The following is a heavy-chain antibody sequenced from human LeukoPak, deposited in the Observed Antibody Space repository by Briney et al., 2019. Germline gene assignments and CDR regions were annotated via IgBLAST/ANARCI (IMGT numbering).Heavy chain of an antibody. CDR3: AKDISTEMATTIFDY. CDR1: GFTFSSYA. J-gene: IGHJ4*02. Sequence: PGGSLRLSCAASGFTFSSYAMSWVRQAPGKGLEWVSAISGSGGSTHYADSVKGRFTISRDNSKNTLYLQMNSLRAEDTAVYYCAKDISTEMATTIFDYWGQGTLVTVSS. D-gene: IGHD5-24*01. V-gene: IGHV3-23*01. CDR2: ISGSGGST.